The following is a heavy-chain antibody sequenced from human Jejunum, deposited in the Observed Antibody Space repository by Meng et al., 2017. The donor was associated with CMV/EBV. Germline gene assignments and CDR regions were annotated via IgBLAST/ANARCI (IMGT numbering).Heavy chain of an antibody. D-gene: IGHD2-15*01. CDR1: RLTFSTYA. J-gene: IGHJ4*02. CDR3: VVGSDSRKVAY. V-gene: IGHV3-30*14. Sequence: CVVSRLTFSTYAMHWVRQAPGKGLEWVAVISYDGRNTNYADSVKGRFTISRDKSKNTLYLQMNGLSVEDTALYYCVVGSDSRKVAYWGQGTLVTVSS. CDR2: ISYDGRNT.